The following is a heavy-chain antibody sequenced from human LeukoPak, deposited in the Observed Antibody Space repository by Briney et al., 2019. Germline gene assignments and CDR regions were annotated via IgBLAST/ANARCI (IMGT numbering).Heavy chain of an antibody. CDR3: AKETHYGDLDY. D-gene: IGHD4-17*01. V-gene: IGHV3-23*01. Sequence: GGSLRLSCAASGFTFNNYAMSWVRPAPGKGLEWVSAVSGSGGGTYYADSVKGRFTISRDNSKNTLSLQMTSLRADDTAVYYCAKETHYGDLDYWGQGTLVTVSS. CDR1: GFTFNNYA. CDR2: VSGSGGGT. J-gene: IGHJ4*02.